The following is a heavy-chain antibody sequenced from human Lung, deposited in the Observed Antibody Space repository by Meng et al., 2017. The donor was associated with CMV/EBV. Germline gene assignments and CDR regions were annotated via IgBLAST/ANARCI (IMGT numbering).Heavy chain of an antibody. J-gene: IGHJ6*02. CDR1: GFTFSDYY. Sequence: GESLKISCAVSGFTFSDYYMAWIRQAPGKGLEWVSYISGSGTTTYYADSVQGRFTISRDSAKNSLYLEMNSLRAEDTAVYYCARDCATTSCYNPINTYYYFYGLDVWGQGTTVTGSS. D-gene: IGHD2-2*02. CDR2: ISGSGTTT. V-gene: IGHV3-11*01. CDR3: ARDCATTSCYNPINTYYYFYGLDV.